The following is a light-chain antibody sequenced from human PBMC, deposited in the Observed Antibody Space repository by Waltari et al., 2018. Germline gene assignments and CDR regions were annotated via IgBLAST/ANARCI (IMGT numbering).Light chain of an antibody. Sequence: EIVMTQSPATLSVSPGERATLSCRASQSVSSSLAWYQQKPGQAPRLLISGASTRVTIIPDRFRGTGSGTEFTLTISSMQSEDFAVYYCQQYNSWPLTFGGGTKVEIK. CDR3: QQYNSWPLT. CDR2: GAS. V-gene: IGKV3-15*01. CDR1: QSVSSS. J-gene: IGKJ4*01.